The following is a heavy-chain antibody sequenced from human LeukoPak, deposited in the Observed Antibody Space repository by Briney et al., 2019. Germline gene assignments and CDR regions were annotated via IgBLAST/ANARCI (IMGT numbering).Heavy chain of an antibody. CDR3: ARDRDDTIYGLGAFDI. J-gene: IGHJ3*02. Sequence: PGGSLRLSCAASGFTFDDYGMSWVRQAPGKGREWVSGINCNGGSTGYADSVKGRFTISRDNAKNSLYLQMNSLRAEDTALYYCARDRDDTIYGLGAFDIWGQGTMVTVSS. CDR1: GFTFDDYG. D-gene: IGHD3-10*01. CDR2: INCNGGST. V-gene: IGHV3-20*04.